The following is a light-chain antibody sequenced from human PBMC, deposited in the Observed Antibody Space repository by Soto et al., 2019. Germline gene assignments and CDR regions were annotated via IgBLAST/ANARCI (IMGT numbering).Light chain of an antibody. CDR3: QQHNNWPPWT. CDR1: QSVSSN. CDR2: GAS. J-gene: IGKJ2*02. V-gene: IGKV3-15*01. Sequence: EIVMTQSPATLSVSPGERATLSCRASQSVSSNLAWYQQKPGQAPRLLIYGASTRATGIAARFSGSGSGTEFTLTLTSMQSEHFAVYYCQQHNNWPPWTFGQGTKLEIK.